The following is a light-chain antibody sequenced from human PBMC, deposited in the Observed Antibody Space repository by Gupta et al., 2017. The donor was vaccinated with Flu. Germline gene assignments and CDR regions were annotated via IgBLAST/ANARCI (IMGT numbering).Light chain of an antibody. J-gene: IGKJ2*01. CDR2: KAS. V-gene: IGKV1-5*03. CDR3: QQYNSYPYT. Sequence: PSTLSPSVGDRVTITCRASQTISSWLAWYQQKPGKAPNLLIYKASSLESGVPSRFSGSGSGTEFTLTISSLQPDDFATYYCQQYNSYPYTFGQGTKLEIK. CDR1: QTISSW.